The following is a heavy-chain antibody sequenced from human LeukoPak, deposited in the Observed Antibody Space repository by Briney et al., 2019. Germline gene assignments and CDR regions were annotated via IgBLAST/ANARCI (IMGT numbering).Heavy chain of an antibody. CDR1: GFTSSSYA. J-gene: IGHJ4*02. CDR3: ARGPNWNDVMVDY. CDR2: ISSNGGST. V-gene: IGHV3-64*01. Sequence: GGSLRLSCAASGFTSSSYAMHWVRQAPGKGLEYVSAISSNGGSTYYANSVKGRFTISRDNSKNTLYLQMGSLRAEDMAVYYCARGPNWNDVMVDYWGQGTLVTVSS. D-gene: IGHD1-20*01.